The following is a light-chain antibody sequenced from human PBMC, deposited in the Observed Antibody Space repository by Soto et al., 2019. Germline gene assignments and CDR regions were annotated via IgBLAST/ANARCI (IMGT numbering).Light chain of an antibody. CDR3: QQYYTTLS. Sequence: DIVMTQSPDSLAVSLGERATINCKSSQSVLYNSDNKNYLAWYQQKAGQPPKLLIYWASTRDSGVPDRFSGSGSGADFTLTINNRQAEDVAVYYCQQYYTTLSFGGGTKVEIK. CDR1: QSVLYNSDNKNY. CDR2: WAS. V-gene: IGKV4-1*01. J-gene: IGKJ4*01.